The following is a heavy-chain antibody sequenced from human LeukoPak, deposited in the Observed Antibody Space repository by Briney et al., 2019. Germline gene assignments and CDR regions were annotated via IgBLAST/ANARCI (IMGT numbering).Heavy chain of an antibody. Sequence: GGSLRLSCAASGFTFSSYGMHWVRQAPGKGLEWVAVISYDGSNKYYADSVKGRFTISRDNSKNTLYLQMNSLRAEDTAVYCCAKGSSGDYWGQGTLVTVSS. D-gene: IGHD6-6*01. V-gene: IGHV3-30*18. CDR2: ISYDGSNK. J-gene: IGHJ4*02. CDR1: GFTFSSYG. CDR3: AKGSSGDY.